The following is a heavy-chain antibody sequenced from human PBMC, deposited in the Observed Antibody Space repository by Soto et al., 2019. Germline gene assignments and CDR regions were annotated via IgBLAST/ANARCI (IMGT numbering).Heavy chain of an antibody. D-gene: IGHD3-3*01. Sequence: ESGGDLVQPGGSLRLSCEASGFSLTSHAMSWVRQAPGMGLEWVSAISRSGDSTYYGASVKGRFIVSRYNSKNIVYLQMKKLRVEDTAVYYCARDTPRHDFWSGYSDSWGQGTLVAVSS. V-gene: IGHV3-23*01. J-gene: IGHJ4*02. CDR1: GFSLTSHA. CDR3: ARDTPRHDFWSGYSDS. CDR2: ISRSGDST.